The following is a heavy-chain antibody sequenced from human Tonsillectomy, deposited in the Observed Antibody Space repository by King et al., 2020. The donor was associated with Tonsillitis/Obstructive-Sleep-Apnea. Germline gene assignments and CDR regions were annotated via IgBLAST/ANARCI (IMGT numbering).Heavy chain of an antibody. V-gene: IGHV3-49*04. CDR2: IRSKAYGGTT. CDR3: ARDRRYYYYGMDV. CDR1: GFTFGDYA. J-gene: IGHJ6*02. Sequence: VQLVESGGGLVQPGRSLRLSCTASGFTFGDYAMSWVRQAPGKGLEWVGFIRSKAYGGTTEYAASVKGRFTISRDDSKTIAYLQMNSVETEDTAVYYCARDRRYYYYGMDVWGQGTTVTVSS.